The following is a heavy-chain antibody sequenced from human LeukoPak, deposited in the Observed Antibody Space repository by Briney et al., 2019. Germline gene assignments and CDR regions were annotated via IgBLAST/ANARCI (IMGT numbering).Heavy chain of an antibody. CDR2: ISSSSSYI. CDR1: GFTFSSYS. V-gene: IGHV3-21*01. D-gene: IGHD3-9*01. CDR3: ARGDILTGLYYFDY. Sequence: GGSLRLSCAASGFTFSSYSMNWVRQAPGKGLEWVSSISSSSSYIYYADSVKGRFTISRDNAKNSLYLQMNSLRAEDTAVYYCARGDILTGLYYFDYWGQRTLVTVSS. J-gene: IGHJ4*02.